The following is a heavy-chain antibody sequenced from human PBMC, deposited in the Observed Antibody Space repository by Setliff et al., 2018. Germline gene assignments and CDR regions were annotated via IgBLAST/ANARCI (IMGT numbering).Heavy chain of an antibody. CDR1: GNSISSDY. Sequence: PSETLSLTCTVSGNSISSDYWSWIRQPAGKGLEWIGRIYTSGNTNYNPSLKSRVTISVDTSKKQFSLKLSSVTAADTAVYYCARGKSYNYYMDVWGKGTTVTVSS. CDR3: ARGKSYNYYMDV. J-gene: IGHJ6*03. CDR2: IYTSGNT. V-gene: IGHV4-4*07.